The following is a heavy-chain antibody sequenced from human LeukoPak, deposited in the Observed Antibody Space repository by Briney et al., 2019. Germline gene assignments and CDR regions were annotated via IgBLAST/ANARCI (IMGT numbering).Heavy chain of an antibody. CDR2: MHPGNGNT. V-gene: IGHV1-2*02. Sequence: ASVTVSCKASGYRFISNYIQWVRQAPGLGPEWMGWMHPGNGNTRYAETFQGRVTMTRDTSINTAYMDLNSLRSDDTAVYYCAREGSYCVGGDCYSFDFWGQGTLITVSS. D-gene: IGHD2-21*02. CDR1: GYRFISNY. J-gene: IGHJ4*02. CDR3: AREGSYCVGGDCYSFDF.